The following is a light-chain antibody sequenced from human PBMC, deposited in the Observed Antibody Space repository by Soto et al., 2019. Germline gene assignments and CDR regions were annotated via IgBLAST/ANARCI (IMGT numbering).Light chain of an antibody. CDR2: AAS. CDR3: QQSYSTF. CDR1: QSISSY. J-gene: IGKJ2*01. V-gene: IGKV1-39*01. Sequence: DIQMTQSPSSLSASVGDRVTITCRASQSISSYLNWYQQKPGKAPKLLIYAASSLQSGVPSRFSGSGSGTDFTLTISSLQPEDFATYYCQQSYSTFFGQGTKREIK.